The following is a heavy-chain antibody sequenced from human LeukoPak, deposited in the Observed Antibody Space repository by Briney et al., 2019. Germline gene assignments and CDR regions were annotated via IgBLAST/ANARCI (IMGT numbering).Heavy chain of an antibody. D-gene: IGHD3-3*01. Sequence: SETLSLTCTVSGGSISSSSYYWGWIRQPPGKGLEWIGSIYYSGSTYYNPSLKSRVTISVDTSKNQFSLKLSSVTAADTAVYYRAGLEEGSGYPHGGYFDYWGQGTLVTVSS. CDR1: GGSISSSSYY. CDR3: AGLEEGSGYPHGGYFDY. J-gene: IGHJ4*02. V-gene: IGHV4-39*07. CDR2: IYYSGST.